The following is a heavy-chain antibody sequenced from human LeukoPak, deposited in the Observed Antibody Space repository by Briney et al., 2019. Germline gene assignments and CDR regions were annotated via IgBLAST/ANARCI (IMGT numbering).Heavy chain of an antibody. J-gene: IGHJ4*02. CDR3: ARSWGTSAGYFDY. V-gene: IGHV4-59*06. CDR2: IYYSGST. D-gene: IGHD2-15*01. CDR1: GGSISSYH. Sequence: PSETLSLTCTVSGGSISSYHWNWIRQHPGKGLEWIGYIYYSGSTYYNPSLKNRVTISVDTSKNQFSLKLSSVTAADTAVYYCARSWGTSAGYFDYWGQGTLVTVSS.